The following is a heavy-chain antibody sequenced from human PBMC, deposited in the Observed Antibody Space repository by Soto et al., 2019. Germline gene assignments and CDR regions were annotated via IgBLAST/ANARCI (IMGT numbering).Heavy chain of an antibody. CDR3: ARDEAIDY. CDR2: ISYDGSNK. J-gene: IGHJ4*02. CDR1: GFTFSSYA. Sequence: GGSLRLSCAASGFTFSSYAMHWVRQAPGKGLEWVAVISYDGSNKYYADSVKGRFSISRDNSKNSLYLQMNSLRAEDTAVYYCARDEAIDYCGQGTLVTVSS. V-gene: IGHV3-30-3*01.